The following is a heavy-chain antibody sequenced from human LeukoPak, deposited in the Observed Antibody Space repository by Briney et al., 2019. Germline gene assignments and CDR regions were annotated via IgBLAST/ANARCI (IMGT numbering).Heavy chain of an antibody. V-gene: IGHV1-2*02. D-gene: IGHD3-10*01. J-gene: IGHJ4*02. CDR2: INPNSGGT. Sequence: ASVTVSCKASGYTFTDYYMHWVRQAPGQGLEGMGWINPNSGGTNYAQKFQGRVTITRDTSISTAYMELSRLRSDDTAVYYCARNDGSGSPHFDYWGQGTLVTVSS. CDR1: GYTFTDYY. CDR3: ARNDGSGSPHFDY.